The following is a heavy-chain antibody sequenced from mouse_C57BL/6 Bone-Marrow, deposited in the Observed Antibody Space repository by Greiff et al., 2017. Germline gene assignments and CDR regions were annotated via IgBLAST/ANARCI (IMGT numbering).Heavy chain of an antibody. Sequence: QVHVKQSGAELARPGASVKLSCKASGYTFTSYGISWVKQRTGQGLEWIGEIYPRSGNTYYNEKFKGKATLTADKSSSTAYMGLRSLTSEDSAVYFCARGATVVAPVGLDVWGTGTTVTVSS. CDR1: GYTFTSYG. V-gene: IGHV1-81*01. CDR3: ARGATVVAPVGLDV. CDR2: IYPRSGNT. J-gene: IGHJ1*03. D-gene: IGHD1-1*01.